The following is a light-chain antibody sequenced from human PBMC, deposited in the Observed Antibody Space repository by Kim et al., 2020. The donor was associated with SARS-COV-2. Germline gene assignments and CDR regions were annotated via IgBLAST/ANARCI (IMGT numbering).Light chain of an antibody. CDR3: QQYGYLPLT. CDR2: DAS. V-gene: IGKV3-20*01. J-gene: IGKJ4*01. CDR1: QSVRSSF. Sequence: SPGERATLSCRASQSVRSSFLAWDQQKPGQAPRLLIYDASSRANGIADRFSVRGSGTDFTLTISRLQPEDFAVYYCQQYGYLPLTFGGGTKVDIK.